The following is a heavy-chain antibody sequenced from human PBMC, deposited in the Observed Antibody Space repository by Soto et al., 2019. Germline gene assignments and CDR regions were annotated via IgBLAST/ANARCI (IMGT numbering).Heavy chain of an antibody. Sequence: GASVKVSCKASGYTFTSYAMHWVRQAPRQRLEWMGWINAGNGNTKYSQKFQGRVTITRDTSASTAYMELSSLRSEDTAVYYCARSPPYYYDILTGYYTSAINWFDPWGQGTLVPVSS. D-gene: IGHD3-9*01. V-gene: IGHV1-3*01. J-gene: IGHJ5*02. CDR3: ARSPPYYYDILTGYYTSAINWFDP. CDR1: GYTFTSYA. CDR2: INAGNGNT.